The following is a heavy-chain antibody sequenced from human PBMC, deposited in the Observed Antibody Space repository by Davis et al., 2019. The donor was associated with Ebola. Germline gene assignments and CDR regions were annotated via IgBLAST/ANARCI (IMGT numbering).Heavy chain of an antibody. CDR1: GYSFTSYW. J-gene: IGHJ4*02. Sequence: KVSCKGSGYSFTSYWIGWVRQMPGKGLEWMGRIDPSDSYTNYSPSFQGQVTISADKSISTAYLQWSSLKASDTAMYYCALDTSGYYHFDYWGQGTLVTVSS. CDR3: ALDTSGYYHFDY. D-gene: IGHD3-22*01. V-gene: IGHV5-10-1*04. CDR2: IDPSDSYT.